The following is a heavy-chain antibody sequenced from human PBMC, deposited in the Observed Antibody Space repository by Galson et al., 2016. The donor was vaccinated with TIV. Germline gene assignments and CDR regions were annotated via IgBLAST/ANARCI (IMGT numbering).Heavy chain of an antibody. Sequence: SVKVSCKASGGTFNIYAISWVRQAPGQGLEWMGGILPIFGAATYAQKFQGRVTITADESTNTAYKELSSLKSDDTAMYYCARPSSSCRGCSYYYYMDVWGKGTTVTVSS. CDR2: ILPIFGAA. D-gene: IGHD6-19*01. V-gene: IGHV1-69*13. CDR3: ARPSSSCRGCSYYYYMDV. J-gene: IGHJ6*03. CDR1: GGTFNIYA.